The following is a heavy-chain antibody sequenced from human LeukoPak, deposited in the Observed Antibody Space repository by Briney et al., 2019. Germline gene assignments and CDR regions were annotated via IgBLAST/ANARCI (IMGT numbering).Heavy chain of an antibody. CDR3: ARHHSSWARGYFDS. CDR1: GYTFTSYD. V-gene: IGHV1-8*03. J-gene: IGHJ4*02. D-gene: IGHD6-13*01. CDR2: MNPNSGNT. Sequence: ASVKVSCKASGYTFTSYDINWVRQATGQGLEWMGWMNPNSGNTGYAQKFQGRVTITRNTSISTAYMELSSLRSEDTAVYYCARHHSSWARGYFDSWGQGTLVTVSS.